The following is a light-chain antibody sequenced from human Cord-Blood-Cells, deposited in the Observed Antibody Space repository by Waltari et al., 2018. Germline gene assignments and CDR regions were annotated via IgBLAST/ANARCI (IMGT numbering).Light chain of an antibody. CDR3: QQYGSSPPLT. Sequence: EIVLTQSPGTLSLSPGERATLSCRASQSVSSSYLAWYQQKPGQAPRLLIYGASSRATGIPDRFSGSGSGTDFTLTSSRLEPEDCAVYYCQQYGSSPPLTFGGGTKVEIK. CDR2: GAS. V-gene: IGKV3-20*01. J-gene: IGKJ4*01. CDR1: QSVSSSY.